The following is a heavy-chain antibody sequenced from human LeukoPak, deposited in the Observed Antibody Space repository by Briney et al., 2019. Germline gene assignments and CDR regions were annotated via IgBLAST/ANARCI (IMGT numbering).Heavy chain of an antibody. CDR3: GRIRNYSGSGG. CDR1: GGSFSGYY. D-gene: IGHD3-10*01. J-gene: IGHJ4*02. Sequence: SSETLSLTCAVYGGSFSGYYWSWIRQPPGKGLEWIGEINHSGSTNYNPSLKSRVTISVDTSKNQFSLNLSSVTAADTAVYYCGRIRNYSGSGGWGQGTLVTVSS. V-gene: IGHV4-34*01. CDR2: INHSGST.